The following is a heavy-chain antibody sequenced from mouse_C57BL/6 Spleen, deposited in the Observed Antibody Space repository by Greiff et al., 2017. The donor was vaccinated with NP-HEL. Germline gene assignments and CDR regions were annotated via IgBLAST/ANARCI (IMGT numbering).Heavy chain of an antibody. CDR3: ARSAVASEYFDY. CDR2: IHPNSGST. Sequence: QVQLQQPGAELVKPGASVKLSYKASGYTFTSYWMHWVKQRPGQGLEWIGMIHPNSGSTNYNEKFKSKATLTVDKSSSTAYMQLSSLTSEDSAVYYCARSAVASEYFDYWGQGTTLTVSS. CDR1: GYTFTSYW. V-gene: IGHV1-64*01. D-gene: IGHD1-1*01. J-gene: IGHJ2*01.